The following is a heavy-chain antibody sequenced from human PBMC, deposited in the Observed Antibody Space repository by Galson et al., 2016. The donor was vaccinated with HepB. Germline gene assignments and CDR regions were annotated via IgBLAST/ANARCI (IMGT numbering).Heavy chain of an antibody. Sequence: QSGAEVKKPGESLRISCKGSGYNFTNYWISWVRQMPGKGLEWMGRIDPSDSYTNYSPSFQGHVTISADKSISTAYLHWSSLKASDTAVYYCAIVPHGGSGYVLGTAFDIWGQRTMVTVSS. CDR1: GYNFTNYW. CDR2: IDPSDSYT. V-gene: IGHV5-10-1*01. J-gene: IGHJ3*02. CDR3: AIVPHGGSGYVLGTAFDI. D-gene: IGHD5-12*01.